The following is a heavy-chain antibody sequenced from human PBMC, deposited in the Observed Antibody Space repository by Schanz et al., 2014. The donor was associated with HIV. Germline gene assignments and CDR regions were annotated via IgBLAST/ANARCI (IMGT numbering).Heavy chain of an antibody. J-gene: IGHJ6*02. CDR1: GFTFNNYG. CDR3: AKDRNYYDSKYFGKGNYYYYYGMDV. V-gene: IGHV3-30*18. D-gene: IGHD3-22*01. Sequence: QVHLVESGGGVVQPGRSMRLSCAASGFTFNNYGMHWVRQAPGKGLEWVAVISYDGRNKYYEDSVKGRFTISRDNSKNTLYLQLKSLRADDTAVYYCAKDRNYYDSKYFGKGNYYYYYGMDVWGQGTTVTVSS. CDR2: ISYDGRNK.